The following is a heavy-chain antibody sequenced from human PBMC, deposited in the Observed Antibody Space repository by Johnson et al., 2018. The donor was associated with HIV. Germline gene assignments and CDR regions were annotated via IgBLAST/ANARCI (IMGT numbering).Heavy chain of an antibody. Sequence: VQLVESGGGLVQPGGSLRLSCAASGFTVSSNYMTWVRQGPGRGREWASAISGSGGSTYYADSVKGRFTISRDNAKNSLYLQLNSLRVEDTAVYYCARVLGDYAYHIWGQGTIVTVSS. D-gene: IGHD4-17*01. CDR3: ARVLGDYAYHI. V-gene: IGHV3-23*04. CDR2: SGSGGST. J-gene: IGHJ3*02. CDR1: GFTVSSNY.